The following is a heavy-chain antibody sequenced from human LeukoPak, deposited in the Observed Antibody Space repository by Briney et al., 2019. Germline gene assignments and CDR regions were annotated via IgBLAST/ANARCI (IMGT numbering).Heavy chain of an antibody. CDR1: GFTFSSYG. D-gene: IGHD4-23*01. CDR2: IKQDGTEK. Sequence: GGSLRLSCAASGFTFSSYGMSWVRQAPGKGLEWVANIKQDGTEKYYVDSVKGRFTISRDNAKNSLYLQMNSLRAEDTAVYYCARDSEAPGGNYYYYYYYMDVWGKGTTVTVSS. CDR3: ARDSEAPGGNYYYYYYYMDV. J-gene: IGHJ6*03. V-gene: IGHV3-7*01.